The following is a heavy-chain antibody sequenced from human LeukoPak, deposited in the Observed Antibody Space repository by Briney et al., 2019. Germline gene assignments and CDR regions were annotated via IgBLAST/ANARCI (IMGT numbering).Heavy chain of an antibody. CDR2: MHPNTGDT. D-gene: IGHD1-14*01. V-gene: IGHV1-2*02. CDR3: VRHLTDPTSGDY. Sequence: ASVTVSCKTSGYTFTDEYIHWVRQAPGHGLECMGWMHPNTGDTVYVQKFQGRVTFTRDTSISTAYMELHRLRSDDTAVYYCVRHLTDPTSGDYWGQGTLVTVSS. CDR1: GYTFTDEY. J-gene: IGHJ4*02.